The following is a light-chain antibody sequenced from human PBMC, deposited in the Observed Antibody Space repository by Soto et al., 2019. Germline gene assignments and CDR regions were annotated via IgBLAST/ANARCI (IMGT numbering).Light chain of an antibody. Sequence: EIVLTQSRGTLSLSPGERATLSCRASQSVSSNYLAWYQQKPGQAPRLLMYDASRRATGFSDRFSGSGSGTDFTLTISRLEPEDFAVYYCQQYGSSPLTFGGGTKVEIK. CDR2: DAS. J-gene: IGKJ4*02. V-gene: IGKV3-20*01. CDR1: QSVSSNY. CDR3: QQYGSSPLT.